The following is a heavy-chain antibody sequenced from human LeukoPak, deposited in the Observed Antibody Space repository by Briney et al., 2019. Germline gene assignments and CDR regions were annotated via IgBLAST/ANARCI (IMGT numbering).Heavy chain of an antibody. CDR2: INPSGGST. Sequence: ASVKVSCKASGYTFTSYYIHWVRQAPGQGLEWMGIINPSGGSTSYAQKFQGRATMTRDTSTSTVYMELSSLRSEDTAVYYCARVKSYYYDTSDKDAFDIWGQGTMVTVSS. CDR1: GYTFTSYY. D-gene: IGHD3-22*01. CDR3: ARVKSYYYDTSDKDAFDI. J-gene: IGHJ3*02. V-gene: IGHV1-46*01.